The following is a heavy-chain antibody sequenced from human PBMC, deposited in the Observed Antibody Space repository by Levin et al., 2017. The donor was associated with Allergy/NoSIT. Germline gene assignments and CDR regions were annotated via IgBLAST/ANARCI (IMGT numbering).Heavy chain of an antibody. V-gene: IGHV4-4*07. CDR2: IYPIGRT. Sequence: SQTLSLTCSVSGVTINTDDWYWSWIRESAGKEMEWIGRIYPIGRTDYNPSLESRVTISKDISKNEVYLRLTCVSPEDTAVYHCVRAHYGYEARYNYIGMDVWGQGTAVTVSS. J-gene: IGHJ6*02. D-gene: IGHD5-12*01. CDR3: VRAHYGYEARYNYIGMDV. CDR1: GVTINTDDWY.